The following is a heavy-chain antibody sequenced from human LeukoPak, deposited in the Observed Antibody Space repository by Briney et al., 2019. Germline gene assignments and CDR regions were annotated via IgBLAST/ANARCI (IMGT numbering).Heavy chain of an antibody. V-gene: IGHV3-74*01. J-gene: IGHJ3*02. D-gene: IGHD3-22*01. CDR2: INSDGSST. CDR3: ARGGHYYDSARI. Sequence: PGGSLRLSCAASGFTFSSYWMHWVRQAPGKGLVWVSRINSDGSSTSYADSVKGRFTISRDNAKDTLYLQMNSLRAEDTAVYYCARGGHYYDSARIWGQGTMVTVSS. CDR1: GFTFSSYW.